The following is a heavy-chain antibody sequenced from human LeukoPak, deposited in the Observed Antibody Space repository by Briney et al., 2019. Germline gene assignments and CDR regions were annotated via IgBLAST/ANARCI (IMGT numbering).Heavy chain of an antibody. CDR3: ALSAFASGSFL. CDR1: GGTFSSYA. V-gene: IGHV1-69*05. D-gene: IGHD1-26*01. J-gene: IGHJ4*02. Sequence: ASVKVSCKASGGTFSSYAISRVRQAPRQGLEWMGGIIPIFGTANYAQKFQGRVTITTDESTSTAYMELSSLRSEDTAVYYCALSAFASGSFLWGQGTLVTVSS. CDR2: IIPIFGTA.